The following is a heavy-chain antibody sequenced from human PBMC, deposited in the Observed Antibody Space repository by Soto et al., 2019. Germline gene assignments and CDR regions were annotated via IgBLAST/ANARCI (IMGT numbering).Heavy chain of an antibody. CDR1: GFTFSSYA. D-gene: IGHD4-17*01. J-gene: IGHJ2*01. Sequence: QVQLVESGGGVVQPGRSLRLSCAASGFTFSSYAMHWVRQAPGKGLEWVAVISYDGSNKYYAASVKGRFTISRDNSKNTLYLQMNSLRAEDTAVYYCARDSYYGDYWYFDLWGRGTLVTVSS. CDR2: ISYDGSNK. CDR3: ARDSYYGDYWYFDL. V-gene: IGHV3-30-3*01.